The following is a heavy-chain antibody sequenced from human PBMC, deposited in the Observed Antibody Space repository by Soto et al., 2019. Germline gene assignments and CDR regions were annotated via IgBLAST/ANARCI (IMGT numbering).Heavy chain of an antibody. D-gene: IGHD2-8*01. Sequence: ASLKVSCKASGFTFTSSAFQCVRQARGQRLEWIGWIAVGSGYTNYAQRFQDRVTLTRDMSTATTYMELSRLTSEDTAIYYCAADATAWQQMVPSDYWGQGTLVTVSS. CDR3: AADATAWQQMVPSDY. V-gene: IGHV1-58*01. CDR1: GFTFTSSA. J-gene: IGHJ4*02. CDR2: IAVGSGYT.